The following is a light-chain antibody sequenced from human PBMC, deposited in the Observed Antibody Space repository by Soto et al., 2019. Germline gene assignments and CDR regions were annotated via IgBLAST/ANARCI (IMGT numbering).Light chain of an antibody. CDR2: GAS. CDR1: QSVSSN. Sequence: DIVMTQSPGTLCVSPGERATLSCRASQSVSSNLAWYQQKPGQAPRLLIYGASTRATGIPARFSGSGSGTESTLTINSLQSEDFAVYYCHQYNNWPRTFGQGTKADI. V-gene: IGKV3-15*01. CDR3: HQYNNWPRT. J-gene: IGKJ1*01.